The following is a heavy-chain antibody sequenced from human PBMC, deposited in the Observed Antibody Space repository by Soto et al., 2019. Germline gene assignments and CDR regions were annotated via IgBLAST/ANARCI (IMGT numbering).Heavy chain of an antibody. CDR3: ARAPPIAAAGVFDY. CDR1: GGSISSYY. CDR2: IYYSGST. J-gene: IGHJ4*02. D-gene: IGHD6-13*01. Sequence: PSETLSLTCTVSGGSISSYYWSWIRQPPGKGLEWIGYIYYSGSTNYNPSLKSRVTISVDTSKNQFSLKLSSVTAADTAVYYCARAPPIAAAGVFDYWGQGTLVTAPQ. V-gene: IGHV4-59*01.